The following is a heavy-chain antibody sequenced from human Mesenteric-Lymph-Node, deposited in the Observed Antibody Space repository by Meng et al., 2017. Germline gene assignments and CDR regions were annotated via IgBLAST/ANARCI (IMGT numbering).Heavy chain of an antibody. CDR3: VRSGGYLDY. J-gene: IGHJ4*02. CDR1: GFTFNNHA. Sequence: GESLKISCAASGFTFNNHAMSWVRQAPGKGLEWVSHISGSGDTSHYTDSVKGRFSISRDNSRNTLYLQMNSLRAEDTAVYYCVRSGGYLDYWGQGTLVTVSS. V-gene: IGHV3-23*01. D-gene: IGHD2-8*02. CDR2: ISGSGDTS.